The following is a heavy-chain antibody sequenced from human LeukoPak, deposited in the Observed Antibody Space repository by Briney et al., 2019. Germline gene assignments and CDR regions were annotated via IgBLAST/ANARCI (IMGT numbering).Heavy chain of an antibody. CDR1: GFTFSSYA. CDR3: AKAFSYSSSSNFDY. CDR2: ISGSGGST. D-gene: IGHD6-6*01. V-gene: IGHV3-23*01. J-gene: IGHJ4*02. Sequence: PGGSLRLSCAASGFTFSSYAMSWVRQAPGKRLEWVSAISGSGGSTYYADSVKGRFTISRDNSKNTLYLQMNSLRAEDTAVYYCAKAFSYSSSSNFDYWGRGTLVTVSS.